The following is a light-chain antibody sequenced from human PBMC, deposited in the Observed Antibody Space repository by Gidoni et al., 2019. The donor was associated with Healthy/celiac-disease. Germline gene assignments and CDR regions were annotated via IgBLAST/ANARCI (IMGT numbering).Light chain of an antibody. Sequence: EIVLTQSPATLSLSPGERATLSCRARQSVSSYLAWYQQKPGQAPRLLIYDASNRATGIPARFSGSGSGTDFTLTISTLEPEDFAVYYCQQRSNWPPPITFXHXTRLEIK. CDR3: QQRSNWPPPIT. V-gene: IGKV3-11*01. CDR2: DAS. CDR1: QSVSSY. J-gene: IGKJ5*01.